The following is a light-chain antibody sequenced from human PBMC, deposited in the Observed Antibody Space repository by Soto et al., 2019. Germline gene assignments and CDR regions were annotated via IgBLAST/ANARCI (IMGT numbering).Light chain of an antibody. CDR2: AAF. CDR3: QQADSLPIT. Sequence: IQLPQCLSGVSASLGDIVPISCRASEDINSRLAWYQQKPGTATKLLIYAAFILQSGVPSRFSGYGSGTDFTLSISSLQPEDFATYYCQQADSLPITFGQGTRLEIK. J-gene: IGKJ5*01. V-gene: IGKV1-12*01. CDR1: EDINSR.